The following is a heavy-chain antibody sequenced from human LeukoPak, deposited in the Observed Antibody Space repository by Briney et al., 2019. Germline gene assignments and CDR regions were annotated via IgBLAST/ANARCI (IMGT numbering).Heavy chain of an antibody. J-gene: IGHJ5*02. Sequence: SETLSLTCTVSGGSISSYYWSWIRQPPGKGLEWIGYIYYSGSTNYNPSLKSRVTISVDTSKNQFSLKLSSVTAADTAVYYCARRMVQQQLDFGFDPWGQGTLVTVSS. CDR3: ARRMVQQQLDFGFDP. D-gene: IGHD6-13*01. CDR2: IYYSGST. CDR1: GGSISSYY. V-gene: IGHV4-59*08.